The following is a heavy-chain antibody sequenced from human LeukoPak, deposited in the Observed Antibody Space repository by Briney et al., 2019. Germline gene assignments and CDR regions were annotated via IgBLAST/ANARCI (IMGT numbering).Heavy chain of an antibody. CDR2: ISGSGGTT. V-gene: IGHV3-23*01. CDR1: GFTFSTYA. CDR3: AKDRPPRYDLGISFDI. D-gene: IGHD3-3*01. J-gene: IGHJ3*02. Sequence: GGSLRLSCAASGFTFSTYALTWVRLAPGKGLEWVSGISGSGGTTYYADSVKGRFTISRDNSKNTLYLQMKSLRAEDTALYHCAKDRPPRYDLGISFDIWGHGTLVTVSS.